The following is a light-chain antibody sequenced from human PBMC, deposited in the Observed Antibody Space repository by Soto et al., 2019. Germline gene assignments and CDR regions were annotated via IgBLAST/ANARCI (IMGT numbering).Light chain of an antibody. CDR1: SSDVGGYNY. CDR2: DVS. CDR3: SSYTSSSPPYV. Sequence: QSALTQPASVSGSPGQSITISCTGTSSDVGGYNYVSWYRQHPGKAPKLMIYDVSNRPSGVSNRFSGSKSGNTASLTISGFQAEDEADYYCSSYTSSSPPYVFGTGTKVTVL. J-gene: IGLJ1*01. V-gene: IGLV2-14*01.